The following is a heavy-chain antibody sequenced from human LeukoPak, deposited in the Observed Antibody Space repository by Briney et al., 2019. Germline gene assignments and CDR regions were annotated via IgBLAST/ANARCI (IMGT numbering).Heavy chain of an antibody. V-gene: IGHV3-23*01. Sequence: GGSLRLSCAASGFTFSTYAMTWVRQAPGKGLEWVSSITGTGDGTSAADSVKGRFTISRDSSKHTLYLRMNSLRAEDTAVYYCARDHYYDSHSWFDPWGQGTLVTVSS. CDR3: ARDHYYDSHSWFDP. CDR1: GFTFSTYA. CDR2: ITGTGDGT. D-gene: IGHD3-22*01. J-gene: IGHJ5*02.